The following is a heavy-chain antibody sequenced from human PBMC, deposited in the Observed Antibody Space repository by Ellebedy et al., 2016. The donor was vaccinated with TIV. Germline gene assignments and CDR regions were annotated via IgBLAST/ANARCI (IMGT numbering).Heavy chain of an antibody. Sequence: SETLSLXXTVSGGSISSGGYYWSWIRQHPGKGLEWIGYIYYSGSTYYNPSLKSRVTISVDTSKNQFFLKLSSVTAADTAVYYCAKTNSPHGYSYGEIRLRRRYYFDYWGQGTLVTVSS. CDR3: AKTNSPHGYSYGEIRLRRRYYFDY. J-gene: IGHJ4*02. V-gene: IGHV4-31*03. CDR1: GGSISSGGYY. CDR2: IYYSGST. D-gene: IGHD5-18*01.